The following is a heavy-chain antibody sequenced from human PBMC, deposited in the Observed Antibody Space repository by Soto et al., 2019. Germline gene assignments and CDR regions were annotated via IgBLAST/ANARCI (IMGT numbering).Heavy chain of an antibody. J-gene: IGHJ4*02. D-gene: IGHD2-21*01. Sequence: ASVKVSCKASGYTFTTYGISWVRQAPGQGLEWMGWMNTYTGNTDYAQSLRGRVTMTRDTSTDTAYMELRSLRSDDTAMYYCARDRLHRTSSNTFDYWGQGALVTVSS. CDR1: GYTFTTYG. CDR3: ARDRLHRTSSNTFDY. V-gene: IGHV1-18*01. CDR2: MNTYTGNT.